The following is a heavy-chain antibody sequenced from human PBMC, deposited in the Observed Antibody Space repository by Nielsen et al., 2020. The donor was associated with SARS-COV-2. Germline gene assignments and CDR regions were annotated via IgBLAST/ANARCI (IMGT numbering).Heavy chain of an antibody. Sequence: GESLKISCAASGFTFSGFPMHWVRQAPGKGLEWVAVVSYDGSAKHYADSVKGRFNISRDNSKNTLYLQMNSLRAEDTAVYYCAKIQQVGDTSRDYWGQGALVTVSS. CDR1: GFTFSGFP. D-gene: IGHD1-26*01. CDR2: VSYDGSAK. CDR3: AKIQQVGDTSRDY. J-gene: IGHJ4*02. V-gene: IGHV3-30-3*01.